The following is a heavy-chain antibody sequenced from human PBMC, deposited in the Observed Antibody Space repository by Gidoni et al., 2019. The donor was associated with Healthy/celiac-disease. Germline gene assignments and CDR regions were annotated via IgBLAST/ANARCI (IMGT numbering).Heavy chain of an antibody. CDR1: GFTFSSYS. V-gene: IGHV3-21*01. J-gene: IGHJ2*01. CDR2: ISRSSSYI. CDR3: ARDSDWYFDL. Sequence: ERPPVESGGGLVKPGGSLRLSYAASGFTFSSYSMKRVRQATGKGLEVISSISRSSSYIYYADSVKGRFTISRDTAQNSLYLQMNSLRAEHTAVYYCARDSDWYFDLWCRGTLLTVSS.